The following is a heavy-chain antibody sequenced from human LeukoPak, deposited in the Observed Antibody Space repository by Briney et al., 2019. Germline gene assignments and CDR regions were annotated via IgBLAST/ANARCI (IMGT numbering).Heavy chain of an antibody. J-gene: IGHJ4*02. CDR2: ISGSGGIT. CDR1: GFTFSSYA. Sequence: GGSLRLSCAASGFTFSSYAMSWVRQAPGKGLEWVSAISGSGGITYYADSVKGRFTISRDNSKNTLYLQMNSLRAEDTAVYYCAKFYYGDRKNADYWGQGTLVTVSS. CDR3: AKFYYGDRKNADY. V-gene: IGHV3-23*01. D-gene: IGHD4-17*01.